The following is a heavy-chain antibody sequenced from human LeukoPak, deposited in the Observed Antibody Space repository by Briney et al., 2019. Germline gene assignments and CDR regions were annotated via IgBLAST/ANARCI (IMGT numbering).Heavy chain of an antibody. V-gene: IGHV3-30-3*01. J-gene: IGHJ4*02. CDR2: ISYDGSNK. CDR1: GFTFSSYA. D-gene: IGHD1-26*01. Sequence: GGSLRLSCAASGFTFSSYAMHWVRQAPGKGLEWVAVISYDGSNKYYADSVKGRFTISRDNSKNTLYLQMNSLRAEDTAVYYCARDLAYSGSYESGDDWGQGTLVTVSS. CDR3: ARDLAYSGSYESGDD.